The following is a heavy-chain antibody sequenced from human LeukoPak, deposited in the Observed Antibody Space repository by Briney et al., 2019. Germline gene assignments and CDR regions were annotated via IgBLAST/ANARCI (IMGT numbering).Heavy chain of an antibody. CDR3: AREVVVVAATRGHWFDP. CDR2: IIPIFGTA. Sequence: ASVKVPCKASGGTFSSYAISWARQAPGQGLEWMGGIIPIFGTANYAQKFQGRVTITADESTSTAYMELSSLRSEDTAVYYCAREVVVVAATRGHWFDPWGQGTLVTVSS. V-gene: IGHV1-69*13. CDR1: GGTFSSYA. J-gene: IGHJ5*02. D-gene: IGHD2-15*01.